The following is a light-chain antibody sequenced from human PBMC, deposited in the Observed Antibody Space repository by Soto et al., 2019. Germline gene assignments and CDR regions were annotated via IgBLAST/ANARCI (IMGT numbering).Light chain of an antibody. J-gene: IGKJ2*01. Sequence: DIQMTQSPSTLSASVGDRVTITCRASQSISSWLAWYQQKPGKAPNLLIYKAPSLESGVPSRFSGSGSGTDFTLTISSLQPDDFATYSCQQYNSYPYTFGQGTKLEIK. CDR2: KAP. V-gene: IGKV1-5*03. CDR3: QQYNSYPYT. CDR1: QSISSW.